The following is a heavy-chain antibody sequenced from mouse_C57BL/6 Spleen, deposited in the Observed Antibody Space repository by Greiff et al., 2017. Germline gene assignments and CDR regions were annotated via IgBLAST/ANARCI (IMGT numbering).Heavy chain of an antibody. CDR1: GFTFSSYA. CDR2: ISSGGDYI. J-gene: IGHJ2*01. CDR3: TRDLTPHYFDY. Sequence: EVNVVESGEGLVKPGGSLKLSCAASGFTFSSYAMSWVRQTPEKRLEWVAYISSGGDYIYYADTVKGRFTISRDNARNTLYLQMSSLKSEDTAMYYCTRDLTPHYFDYWGQGTTLTVSS. V-gene: IGHV5-9-1*02. D-gene: IGHD1-1*01.